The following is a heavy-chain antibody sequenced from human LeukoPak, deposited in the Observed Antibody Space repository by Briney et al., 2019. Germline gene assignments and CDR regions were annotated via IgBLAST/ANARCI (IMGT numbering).Heavy chain of an antibody. CDR2: ISSSSSTI. V-gene: IGHV3-48*01. D-gene: IGHD2-2*01. Sequence: AGGSLRLSWAASGFTFSSYSMNWVRQAPGKGLEWVSYISSSSSTIYYADSVKGRFTISRDNAKNSLYLQMNSLRADDTAVYYCAKSWCETICYGIYDWGQGTLVTVS. CDR1: GFTFSSYS. CDR3: AKSWCETICYGIYD. J-gene: IGHJ4*02.